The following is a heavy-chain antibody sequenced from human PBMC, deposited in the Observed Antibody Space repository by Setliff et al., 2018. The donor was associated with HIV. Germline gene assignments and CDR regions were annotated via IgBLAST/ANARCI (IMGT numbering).Heavy chain of an antibody. V-gene: IGHV1-18*01. J-gene: IGHJ3*02. CDR3: ARDQTGVAAAAFGGGSAWSDEGFDI. CDR2: ISAYNGNT. D-gene: IGHD6-13*01. Sequence: ASVKVSCKASGYTFTSYGISWVRQAPGQGLEWMGWISAYNGNTNYAQKLQGRVTMTTDTSTSTAYMKLSSLSSEDTAVYYCARDQTGVAAAAFGGGSAWSDEGFDIWGQGTMVTVSS. CDR1: GYTFTSYG.